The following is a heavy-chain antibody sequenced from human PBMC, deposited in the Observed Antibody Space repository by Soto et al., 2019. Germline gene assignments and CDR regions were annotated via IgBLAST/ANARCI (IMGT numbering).Heavy chain of an antibody. CDR3: ARQQLVRTYYYYGMDV. D-gene: IGHD6-13*01. CDR2: IYHSGST. J-gene: IGHJ6*02. CDR1: GGSISSNDY. Sequence: PSETLSLTCTVSGGSISSNDYHWSWVRQPPGKGLEWIGEIYHSGSTNYNPSLKSRVTISVDKSKNQFSLKLSSVTAADTAVYYCARQQLVRTYYYYGMDVWGQGTTVTVSS. V-gene: IGHV4-4*02.